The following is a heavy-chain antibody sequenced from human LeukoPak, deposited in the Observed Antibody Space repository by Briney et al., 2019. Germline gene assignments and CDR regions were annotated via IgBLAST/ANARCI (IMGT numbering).Heavy chain of an antibody. D-gene: IGHD3-22*01. V-gene: IGHV1-18*01. Sequence: WASVKVSCKASGYTFTNFGIGWVRQAPGQGLEWMGWISGYNGNTKYAEKVQGRVAMTTDTSTTTAYMELGSLRSDDTAVYYCARMTGLSDTSAYYHDYWGQGTLVTVSS. CDR1: GYTFTNFG. CDR3: ARMTGLSDTSAYYHDY. J-gene: IGHJ4*02. CDR2: ISGYNGNT.